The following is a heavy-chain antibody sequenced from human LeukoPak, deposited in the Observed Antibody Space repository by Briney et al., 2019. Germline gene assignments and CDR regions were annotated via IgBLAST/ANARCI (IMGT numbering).Heavy chain of an antibody. CDR3: ARSIVGATTGFDH. CDR2: FYTSGST. V-gene: IGHV4-4*07. CDR1: GASISSYY. J-gene: IGHJ4*02. Sequence: VKPSETLSLTCTVSGASISSYYWSWIRQPAGKGLEWIGRFYTSGSTNYNPSLKSRATMSVDTSKNQFSLKLSSVTAADTAVYYCARSIVGATTGFDHWGLGTLATVSS. D-gene: IGHD1-26*01.